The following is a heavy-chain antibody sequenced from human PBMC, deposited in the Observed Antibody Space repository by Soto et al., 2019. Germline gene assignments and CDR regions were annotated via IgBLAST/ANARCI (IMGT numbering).Heavy chain of an antibody. D-gene: IGHD4-17*01. V-gene: IGHV3-30*18. J-gene: IGHJ4*02. CDR2: ISYDGSNK. CDR1: GFTFSSYG. CDR3: AKERYGDYYVDY. Sequence: QVQLVESGGGVVQPGRSLRLSCAASGFTFSSYGMHWVRQAPGKGLEWVAVISYDGSNKYYADSVKGRFTISRDNSKNTLYLQMNSLRAEDTAVYYCAKERYGDYYVDYWGQGTLVTVSS.